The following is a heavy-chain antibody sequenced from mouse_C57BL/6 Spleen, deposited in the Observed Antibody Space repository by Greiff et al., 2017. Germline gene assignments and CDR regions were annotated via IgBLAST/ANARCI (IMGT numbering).Heavy chain of an antibody. J-gene: IGHJ2*01. Sequence: QVHVQQSGPELVKPGASVKISCKASGYAFSSSWMHWVKQRPGKGLEWIGRIYPGDGDTNYNGKFKGKATLTADKSSSTAYMQLSSLTSDDSAVYFCAGEDIYYYGSSPFFDYWGQGTTLTVSS. CDR3: AGEDIYYYGSSPFFDY. D-gene: IGHD1-1*01. V-gene: IGHV1-82*01. CDR1: GYAFSSSW. CDR2: IYPGDGDT.